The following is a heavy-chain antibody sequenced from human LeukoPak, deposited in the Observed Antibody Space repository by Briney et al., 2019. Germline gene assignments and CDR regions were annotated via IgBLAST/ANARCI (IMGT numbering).Heavy chain of an antibody. V-gene: IGHV1-2*02. Sequence: GASVKVSCKASGYTFTGYYMHWVRQAPGQGLEWMGWINPNSGGTNYAQKFQGRVTTTRDTSISTAYMELSRLRSDDTAVYYCARGAMVRGVIIGPYYYYYMDVWGKGTTVTVSS. D-gene: IGHD3-10*01. CDR3: ARGAMVRGVIIGPYYYYYMDV. CDR1: GYTFTGYY. J-gene: IGHJ6*03. CDR2: INPNSGGT.